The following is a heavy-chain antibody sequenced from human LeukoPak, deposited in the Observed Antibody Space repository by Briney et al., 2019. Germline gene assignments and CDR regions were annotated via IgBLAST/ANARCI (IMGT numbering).Heavy chain of an antibody. CDR1: GGSISSGDYY. D-gene: IGHD3-16*02. Sequence: SQTLSLTCTVSGGSISSGDYYWSWIRQPPGKGLEWIGYIYHSGSTHYNPSLKSRVTISVDRSKNQFSLKLSSVTAADTAVYYCARDTWGYSDYWGQGTLVTVSS. J-gene: IGHJ4*02. V-gene: IGHV4-30-2*01. CDR2: IYHSGST. CDR3: ARDTWGYSDY.